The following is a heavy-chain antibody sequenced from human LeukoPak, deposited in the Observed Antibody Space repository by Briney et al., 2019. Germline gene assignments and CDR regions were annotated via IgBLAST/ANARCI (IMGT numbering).Heavy chain of an antibody. V-gene: IGHV1-69*06. Sequence: GASVKVSCKASGGTFSSYAISWVRQAPGQGLEWMGGIIPIFGTANYAQKFQGRVTITADKSTSTAYMELSSLRSEDTAVYYCARGFHGDYARYWGQGTLVTVSS. D-gene: IGHD4-17*01. J-gene: IGHJ4*02. CDR1: GGTFSSYA. CDR3: ARGFHGDYARY. CDR2: IIPIFGTA.